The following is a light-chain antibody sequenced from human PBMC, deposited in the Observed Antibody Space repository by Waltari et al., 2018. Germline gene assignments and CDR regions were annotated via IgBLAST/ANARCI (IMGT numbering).Light chain of an antibody. V-gene: IGKV1-17*01. CDR2: AAS. CDR3: LQYNSHPYS. CDR1: QGISTY. Sequence: EIQMTQSPSSLSASAGDTVTITCRASQGISTYLHWYQQKPGKAPKRLIYAASNLESGVPSRFSGSGSGTDFTLTISSLQPEDFASYYCLQYNSHPYSFGQGTKVEIK. J-gene: IGKJ2*03.